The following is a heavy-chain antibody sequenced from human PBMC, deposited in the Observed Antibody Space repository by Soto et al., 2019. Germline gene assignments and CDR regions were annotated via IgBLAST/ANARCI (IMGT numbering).Heavy chain of an antibody. V-gene: IGHV3-30*18. J-gene: IGHJ5*02. Sequence: PGGSLRLSCAASGFTFSSYGMHWVRQAPGKGLEWVAVISYDGSNKYYADSVKGRFTISRDNSKNTLYLQMNSLRAEDTAVYYCAKKPYYDFWSDLVNWFDPWGQGTLVTVSS. CDR3: AKKPYYDFWSDLVNWFDP. CDR1: GFTFSSYG. D-gene: IGHD3-3*01. CDR2: ISYDGSNK.